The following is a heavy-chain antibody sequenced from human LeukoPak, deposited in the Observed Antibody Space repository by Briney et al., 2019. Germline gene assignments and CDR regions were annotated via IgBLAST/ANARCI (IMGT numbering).Heavy chain of an antibody. CDR1: GDSVTSKSYY. V-gene: IGHV4-39*07. Sequence: KSSETLSLTCTVSGDSVTSKSYYWGWIRQPPGKGLEWIGHIYYTGSTYYNPSLKSRVTISVDTSKNQFSLKVSSVTAADTAEYYCARGLAVTGTLKWFDPWGQGTLVTVSS. J-gene: IGHJ5*02. D-gene: IGHD6-19*01. CDR2: IYYTGST. CDR3: ARGLAVTGTLKWFDP.